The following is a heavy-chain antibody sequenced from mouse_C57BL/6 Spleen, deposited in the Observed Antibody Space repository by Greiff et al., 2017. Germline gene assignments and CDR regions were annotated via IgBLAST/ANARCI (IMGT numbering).Heavy chain of an antibody. V-gene: IGHV1-82*01. J-gene: IGHJ2*01. Sequence: VQGVESGPELVKPGASVKISCKASGYAFSSSWMNWVKQRPGKGLEWIGRIYPGDGDTNYNGKFKGKATLTADKSSSTAYMQLSSLTSEDSAVYFCAREAQAYYFDYWGQGTTLTVSS. CDR1: GYAFSSSW. CDR2: IYPGDGDT. CDR3: AREAQAYYFDY. D-gene: IGHD3-2*02.